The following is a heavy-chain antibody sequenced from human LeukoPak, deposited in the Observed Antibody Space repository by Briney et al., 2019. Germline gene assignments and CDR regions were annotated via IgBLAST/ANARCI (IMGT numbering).Heavy chain of an antibody. D-gene: IGHD2-2*01. J-gene: IGHJ4*02. V-gene: IGHV3-74*01. CDR2: INSDGSST. Sequence: GGSLRLSCAASGFTFSTYWMHWVRQAPGTGLVWVSLINSDGSSTNYADSVKGRFTISRDNAKNTLYLQMDSLRAEDTAVYYCATDVPAVTIFGYWGQGTLVTVSS. CDR3: ATDVPAVTIFGY. CDR1: GFTFSTYW.